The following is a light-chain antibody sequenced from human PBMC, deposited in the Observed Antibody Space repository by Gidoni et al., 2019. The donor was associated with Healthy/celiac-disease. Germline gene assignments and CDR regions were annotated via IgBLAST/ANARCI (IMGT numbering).Light chain of an antibody. CDR1: QGISNY. V-gene: IGKV1-27*01. J-gene: IGKJ4*01. CDR3: QKYNSALLLT. CDR2: AAS. Sequence: DIQITQSPSSLSASVGDRVTITCRASQGISNYLDWYQQKPGKVPKLLIYAASTLQSGVPSRFSGSGSGTDFTLTISSLQPEDVATYYCQKYNSALLLTFGGGTKVEIK.